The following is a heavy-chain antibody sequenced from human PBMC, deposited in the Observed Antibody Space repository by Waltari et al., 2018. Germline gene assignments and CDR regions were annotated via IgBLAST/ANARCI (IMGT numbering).Heavy chain of an antibody. CDR1: GYSISSGYY. CDR3: ASGQQLPLGY. V-gene: IGHV4-38-2*01. J-gene: IGHJ4*02. CDR2: IYHSGST. D-gene: IGHD6-13*01. Sequence: QVQLQESGPGLVKPSETLSLTCAVSGYSISSGYYWGWIRQPPGKGLAWIGSIYHSGSTYYNPSLKSRVTISVDTSKNQFSLKLSSVTAADTAVYYCASGQQLPLGYWGQGTLVTVSS.